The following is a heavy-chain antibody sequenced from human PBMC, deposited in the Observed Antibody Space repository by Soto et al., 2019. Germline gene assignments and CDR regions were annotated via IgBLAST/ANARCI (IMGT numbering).Heavy chain of an antibody. Sequence: GASVKVSCKASGGTFSSYTISWVRQAPGQGLEWMGRIIPILGIANYAQKFQGSVTITADKSTSTAYMELSSLRSEDTAVYYCARDPGYYDSSGYYYQPGWGAFDIWGQGTMVTVSS. J-gene: IGHJ3*02. CDR3: ARDPGYYDSSGYYYQPGWGAFDI. CDR2: IIPILGIA. CDR1: GGTFSSYT. V-gene: IGHV1-69*04. D-gene: IGHD3-22*01.